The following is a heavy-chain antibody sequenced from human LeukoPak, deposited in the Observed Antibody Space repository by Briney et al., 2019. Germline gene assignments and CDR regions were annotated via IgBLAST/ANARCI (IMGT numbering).Heavy chain of an antibody. CDR3: AKKGYGDSGTYLYYLDY. J-gene: IGHJ4*02. D-gene: IGHD3-10*01. CDR2: MNPNSGNT. CDR1: GYTFTSYD. Sequence: GASVKVSCKASGYTFTSYDINWVRQATGQGLEWMGWMNPNSGNTGYAQKFQGRVTMTRNTSISTAYMELSSLRSEDTAVYYCAKKGYGDSGTYLYYLDYWGQGTLVTVSS. V-gene: IGHV1-8*01.